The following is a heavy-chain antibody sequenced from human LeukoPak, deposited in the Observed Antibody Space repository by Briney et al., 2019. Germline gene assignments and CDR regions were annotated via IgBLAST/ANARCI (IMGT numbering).Heavy chain of an antibody. CDR1: GGTFSSYA. J-gene: IGHJ5*02. Sequence: SVKVSCKASGGTFSSYAISWVRQAPGQGLEWMGGIIPIFGTANYAQKLQGRVTITTDESTSTAYMELSSLRSEDTAVYYCARSQNWNYIWFDPWGQGTLVTVSS. CDR2: IIPIFGTA. V-gene: IGHV1-69*05. D-gene: IGHD1-7*01. CDR3: ARSQNWNYIWFDP.